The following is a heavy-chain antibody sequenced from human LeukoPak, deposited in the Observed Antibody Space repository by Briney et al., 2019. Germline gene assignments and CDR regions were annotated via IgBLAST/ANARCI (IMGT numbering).Heavy chain of an antibody. V-gene: IGHV1-2*02. Sequence: ASVKVSCKASGYTFTGYYMHWVRQAPGQGLEWMGWINPNSGGTNYAQKFQGRVTMTRDTSISAAYMELSRLRSDDTAVYYCARDRGRFLEWLLDYWGQGTLVTVSS. CDR2: INPNSGGT. D-gene: IGHD3-3*01. CDR1: GYTFTGYY. J-gene: IGHJ4*02. CDR3: ARDRGRFLEWLLDY.